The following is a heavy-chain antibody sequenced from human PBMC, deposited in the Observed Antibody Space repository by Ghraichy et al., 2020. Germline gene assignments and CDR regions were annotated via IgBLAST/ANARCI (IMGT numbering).Heavy chain of an antibody. J-gene: IGHJ6*01. CDR3: ARDRGPWAGQILRYGLDL. V-gene: IGHV3-30*09. CDR1: AFIFTGYD. Sequence: GESLNISCAGSAFIFTGYDMSWVRQAPGKGLEWVAAISYDGLDKYYAGSLRGRIGISRDNANSTLFLQMESLTVEDTAVYYCARDRGPWAGQILRYGLDLLGQGTTVTVSS. CDR2: ISYDGLDK. D-gene: IGHD3-9*01.